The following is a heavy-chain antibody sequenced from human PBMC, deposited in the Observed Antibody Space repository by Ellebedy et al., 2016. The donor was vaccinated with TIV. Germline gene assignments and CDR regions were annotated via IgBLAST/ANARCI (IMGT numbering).Heavy chain of an antibody. V-gene: IGHV1-2*02. CDR2: INPNSGGT. D-gene: IGHD3-22*01. CDR3: ARLETYYYDSSGYYYDY. J-gene: IGHJ4*02. Sequence: ASVKVSCXASGYTFTGYYMHWVRQAPGQGLEWMGWINPNSGGTNYAQKFQGRVTMTRDTSISTAYMELSRLRSDDTAVYYCARLETYYYDSSGYYYDYWGQGTLVTVSS. CDR1: GYTFTGYY.